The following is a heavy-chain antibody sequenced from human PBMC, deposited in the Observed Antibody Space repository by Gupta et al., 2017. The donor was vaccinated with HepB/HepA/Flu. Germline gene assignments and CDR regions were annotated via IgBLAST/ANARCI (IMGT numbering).Heavy chain of an antibody. D-gene: IGHD3-10*01. J-gene: IGHJ5*02. CDR3: THGVWFDP. CDR2: ISWNSAKT. Sequence: EVQLVESGGGLVQPGRSLRLSCAASGFAFDDYAMHWVRPVPGKGLEWVSYISWNSAKTDYADSVKGRFTISRDNAKNSLYLQMNSLRPEDTALYYCTHGVWFDPWGQGTLVTVSS. V-gene: IGHV3-9*01. CDR1: GFAFDDYA.